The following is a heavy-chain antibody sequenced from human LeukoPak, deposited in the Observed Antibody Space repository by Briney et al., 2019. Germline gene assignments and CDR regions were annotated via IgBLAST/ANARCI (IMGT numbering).Heavy chain of an antibody. D-gene: IGHD3-3*01. CDR1: GFTFSSYE. CDR2: ISSSGSTI. V-gene: IGHV3-48*03. Sequence: GGSLRLSCAASGFTFSSYEMNWVRQAPGKGLEWVSYISSSGSTIYYADSVKGRFTISRDNAKNSLYLQMNSLRADDTAVYYCARSLSPSDFWSAYFVWGQGTLVAVSS. CDR3: ARSLSPSDFWSAYFV. J-gene: IGHJ4*02.